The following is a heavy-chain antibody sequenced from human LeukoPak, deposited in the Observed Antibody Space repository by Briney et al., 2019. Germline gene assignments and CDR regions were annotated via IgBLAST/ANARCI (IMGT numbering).Heavy chain of an antibody. CDR1: GFTFSSYW. CDR3: ARGGGHNYSPFDS. J-gene: IGHJ4*02. CDR2: IKQDGSEK. Sequence: PGGSLRLSCAASGFTFSSYWMSWVRQAPGKGLEWVANIKQDGSEKYYVDSVKGRFTISRDNAKNTLYLQMNSLRDEDTAVYYCARGGGHNYSPFDSWGQGTLVTVSS. D-gene: IGHD5-18*01. V-gene: IGHV3-7*04.